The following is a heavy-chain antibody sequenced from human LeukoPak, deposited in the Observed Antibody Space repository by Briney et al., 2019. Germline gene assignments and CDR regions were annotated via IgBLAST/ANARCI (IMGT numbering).Heavy chain of an antibody. J-gene: IGHJ6*02. CDR1: GFTFSSYW. V-gene: IGHV3-7*01. CDR2: IKQDGSEK. Sequence: GGSLRLFCAASGFTFSSYWMSCVRQAPGKGLEWVANIKQDGSEKYYVDSVKGRFTISRDNAKNSLYLQMNSLRAEDTAVYYCARKTYYYDSSGYYLGYGMDVWGQGTTVTVSS. CDR3: ARKTYYYDSSGYYLGYGMDV. D-gene: IGHD3-22*01.